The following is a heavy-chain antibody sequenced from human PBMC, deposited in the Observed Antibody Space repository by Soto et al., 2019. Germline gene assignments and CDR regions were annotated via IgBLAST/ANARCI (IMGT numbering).Heavy chain of an antibody. CDR2: IRSKANSYAT. CDR1: GFTFSGSA. D-gene: IGHD3-16*01. Sequence: VQLVESGGGLVQPGGSLKLSCAASGFTFSGSAMHWVRQASGKGLEWVGRIRSKANSYATAYAASVKGRFTISRDDSKNTAYLQMNSLKTEDTAVYYCTTIYDYIWGSYEGFDYWGQGTLVTVSS. J-gene: IGHJ4*02. CDR3: TTIYDYIWGSYEGFDY. V-gene: IGHV3-73*01.